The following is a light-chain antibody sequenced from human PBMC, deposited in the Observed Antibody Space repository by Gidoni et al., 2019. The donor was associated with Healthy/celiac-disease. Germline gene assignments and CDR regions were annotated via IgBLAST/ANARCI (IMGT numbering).Light chain of an antibody. CDR2: WAS. V-gene: IGKV4-1*01. CDR1: QSVLYSSNNKNY. Sequence: DMVLTQSPASLGVSLAESATFNCKSSQSVLYSSNNKNYLAWYQQKPGQPPKLLIYWASTREAGVPDRFSGSGSGTDFTLTISSLHAEDVAVYYCHQYYSSPPTFGQGTKLEIK. CDR3: HQYYSSPPT. J-gene: IGKJ2*01.